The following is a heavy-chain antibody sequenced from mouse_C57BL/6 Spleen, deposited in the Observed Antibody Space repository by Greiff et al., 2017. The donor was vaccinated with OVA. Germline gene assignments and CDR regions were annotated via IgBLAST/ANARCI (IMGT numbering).Heavy chain of an antibody. CDR3: ARRLLRGYFDV. CDR1: GYTFTSYW. D-gene: IGHD1-1*01. V-gene: IGHV1-59*01. J-gene: IGHJ1*03. CDR2: IDPYDSYT. Sequence: VQLQQSGAELVRPGTSVKLSCKASGYTFTSYWMHWVKQRPGQGLEWIGVIDPYDSYTNYNQKFKGKATLTVDTSSSTAYMQLSSLTSEDSAVYYCARRLLRGYFDVWGTGTTVTVSS.